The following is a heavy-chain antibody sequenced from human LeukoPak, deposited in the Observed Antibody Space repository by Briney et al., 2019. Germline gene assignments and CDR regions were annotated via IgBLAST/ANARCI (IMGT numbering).Heavy chain of an antibody. CDR3: VRDLGGRSGH. CDR2: IYGGGST. V-gene: IGHV3-53*01. J-gene: IGHJ4*02. Sequence: GGSLRLSCAASGFTVSSNYMSWVRQAPGKGLEWVSVIYGGGSTYYADSVKGRFTISRDNAKNSLYLQMNSLRAEDTAVYYCVRDLGGRSGHWGQGTLVTVSS. CDR1: GFTVSSNY. D-gene: IGHD1-26*01.